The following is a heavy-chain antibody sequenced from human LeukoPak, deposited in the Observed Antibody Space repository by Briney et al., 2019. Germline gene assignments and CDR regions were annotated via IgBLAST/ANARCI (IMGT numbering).Heavy chain of an antibody. CDR3: ARGPPFYDILTGYYELDY. J-gene: IGHJ4*02. CDR1: GYNFTSYW. V-gene: IGHV5-51*01. CDR2: IYPGDSDT. D-gene: IGHD3-9*01. Sequence: GESLKISCKGSGYNFTSYWIGWVRQMPGKGLEWMGIIYPGDSDTRYSPSFQGQVTISADKSISTAYLQWSSLKASDTAMYYCARGPPFYDILTGYYELDYWGQGTLVTVSS.